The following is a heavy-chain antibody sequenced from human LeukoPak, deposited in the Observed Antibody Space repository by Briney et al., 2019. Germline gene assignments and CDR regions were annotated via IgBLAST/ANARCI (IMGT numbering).Heavy chain of an antibody. J-gene: IGHJ4*02. D-gene: IGHD2-21*02. CDR2: IIPIFGTA. CDR1: GGTFSSYA. CDR3: ARVVTAIGFNYFDY. Sequence: SVTVSCKASGGTFSSYAISWVRQAPGQGLEWMGGIIPIFGTANYAQKFQGRVTITADKSTSTAYMELSSLRSEDTAVYYCARVVTAIGFNYFDYWGQGTLVTVSS. V-gene: IGHV1-69*06.